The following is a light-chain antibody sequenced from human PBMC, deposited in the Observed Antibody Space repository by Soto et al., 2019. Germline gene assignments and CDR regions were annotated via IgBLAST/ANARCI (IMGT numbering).Light chain of an antibody. J-gene: IGKJ5*01. CDR3: QQYGKSPQIT. CDR1: QSVSSN. CDR2: GAS. V-gene: IGKV3-20*01. Sequence: EIVLTQSPGTLSLSPGERATLSCRASQSVSSNLAWYQQKPGQAPRLLIYGASTRATGIPDRFSGSGSGTDFSLTISRLEPEDFAVYYCQQYGKSPQITFGQGTRLEIK.